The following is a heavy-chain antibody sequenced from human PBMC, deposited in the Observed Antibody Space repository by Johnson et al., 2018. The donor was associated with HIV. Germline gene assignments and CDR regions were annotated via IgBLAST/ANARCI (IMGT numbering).Heavy chain of an antibody. J-gene: IGHJ3*02. D-gene: IGHD7-27*01. CDR3: AKSPLGRLREGAFDI. Sequence: QVQLVESGGGVVQPGRSLRLSCAASGFTFSSYAMHWVRQAPGRGLEWVAVMSYDGSNQYYTDSVKGRFTISRDNSKNTLYLQMNSLRAEDTAVYYCAKSPLGRLREGAFDIWGQGTMVTVSS. CDR2: MSYDGSNQ. CDR1: GFTFSSYA. V-gene: IGHV3-30*04.